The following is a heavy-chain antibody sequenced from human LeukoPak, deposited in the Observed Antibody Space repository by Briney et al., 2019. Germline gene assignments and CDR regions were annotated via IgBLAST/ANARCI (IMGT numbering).Heavy chain of an antibody. CDR3: ARVACYYDSSDYYSHAFDI. CDR2: INNDGSST. D-gene: IGHD3-22*01. Sequence: TGGSLRLSCAASGFTFSSYWMHWVRQAPGKGLVWVSHINNDGSSTTYADSVKGRFTISRDNAKNTLYLQMNSLRDEDTAVYYCARVACYYDSSDYYSHAFDIWGQGTMVTVSS. V-gene: IGHV3-74*01. CDR1: GFTFSSYW. J-gene: IGHJ3*02.